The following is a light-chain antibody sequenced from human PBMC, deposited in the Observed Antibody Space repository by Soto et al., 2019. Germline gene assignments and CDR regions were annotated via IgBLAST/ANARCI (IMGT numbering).Light chain of an antibody. CDR3: PQRGT. CDR2: AAS. J-gene: IGKJ4*01. Sequence: DIQMTQSPSSLSASVGDRVTITCRASQSISSYLNWYQQKPGKAPKLLIYAASSLQSGVPSRFSGSGSGTDFTLTIGSLQPEDFATYYCPQRGTFGGGTKVEIK. V-gene: IGKV1-39*01. CDR1: QSISSY.